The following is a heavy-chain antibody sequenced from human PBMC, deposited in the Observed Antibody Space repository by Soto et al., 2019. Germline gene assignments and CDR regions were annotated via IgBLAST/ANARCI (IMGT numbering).Heavy chain of an antibody. Sequence: PSETLSLTCTVSGGSISSSSYYWGWIRQPPGKGLEWIGSIYYSGSTYYNPSLKSRVTISVDTSKNQFSLKLSSVTAADTAVYYCARLGIAVAGTYWFDPWGQGTLVTVSS. J-gene: IGHJ5*02. D-gene: IGHD6-19*01. CDR1: GGSISSSSYY. CDR3: ARLGIAVAGTYWFDP. V-gene: IGHV4-39*01. CDR2: IYYSGST.